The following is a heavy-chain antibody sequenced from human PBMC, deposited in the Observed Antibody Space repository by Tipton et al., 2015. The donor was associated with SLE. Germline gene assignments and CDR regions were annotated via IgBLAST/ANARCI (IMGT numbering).Heavy chain of an antibody. CDR1: GGSIGSSY. V-gene: IGHV4-59*01. J-gene: IGHJ4*02. Sequence: TLSLTCTVSGGSIGSSYWCWIRQSPGKGLEWIGYINCSGSTNYNPSLKSRVTISVDTSKNQFSLMLTSVTAADTAVYYCARGLSQDNWGQGTLVTVSS. CDR3: ARGLSQDN. CDR2: INCSGST.